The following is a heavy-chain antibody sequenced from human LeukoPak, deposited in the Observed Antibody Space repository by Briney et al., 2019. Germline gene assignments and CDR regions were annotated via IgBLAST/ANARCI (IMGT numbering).Heavy chain of an antibody. J-gene: IGHJ5*02. Sequence: PGESLQISCKGSGYSLTSYWIGWVRQMPGKGLEWMGIIYPGDSDTRYSPSFQGQVTISVDKSINTAYLQWRSLKTSDTAMYYCARSGVPGAMTWFDPWGQGTLVTVSS. V-gene: IGHV5-51*01. CDR3: ARSGVPGAMTWFDP. CDR2: IYPGDSDT. D-gene: IGHD2-2*01. CDR1: GYSLTSYW.